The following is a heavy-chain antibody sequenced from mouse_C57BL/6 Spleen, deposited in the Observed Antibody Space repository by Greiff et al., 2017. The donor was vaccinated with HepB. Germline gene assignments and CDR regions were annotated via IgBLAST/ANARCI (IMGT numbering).Heavy chain of an antibody. D-gene: IGHD4-1*01. Sequence: EVKLVESEGGLVQPGSSMKLSCTASGFTFSDYYMAWVRQVPEKGLEWVANINYDGSSTYYLDSLKSRFIISRDNAKNILYLQMSSLKSEDTATYYCARGGLTGTDYWYFDVWGTGTTVTVSS. J-gene: IGHJ1*03. CDR3: ARGGLTGTDYWYFDV. CDR2: INYDGSST. CDR1: GFTFSDYY. V-gene: IGHV5-16*01.